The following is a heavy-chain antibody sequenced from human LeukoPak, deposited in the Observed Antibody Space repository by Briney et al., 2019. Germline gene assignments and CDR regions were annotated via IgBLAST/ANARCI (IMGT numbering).Heavy chain of an antibody. CDR2: ISSSSSYI. Sequence: GGSLRLSCAASGFTFSPYSMNWVRQAPGEGLEWVSSISSSSSYIYYADSVKGRFTISRDKAKNSPYLQMNSLRAEDTAVYYCARGNFYESSDHYPRAAAPYGMDVWGQGTTVTVS. D-gene: IGHD3-22*01. CDR1: GFTFSPYS. CDR3: ARGNFYESSDHYPRAAAPYGMDV. V-gene: IGHV3-21*01. J-gene: IGHJ6*02.